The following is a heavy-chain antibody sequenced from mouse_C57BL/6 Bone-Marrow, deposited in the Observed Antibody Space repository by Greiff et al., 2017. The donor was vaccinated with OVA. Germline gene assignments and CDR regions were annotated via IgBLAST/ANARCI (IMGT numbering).Heavy chain of an antibody. Sequence: QVQLQQSGAELMKPGASVKLSCKATGYTFTGYWIEWVKQRPGHGLEWIGEILPGSGSTNYNEKFKGKATFTADTSSNTAYMQISSLTTEDSAIYYCARWGTTSYWYFDVWGTGTTVTVSS. CDR1: GYTFTGYW. D-gene: IGHD5-5*01. CDR2: ILPGSGST. CDR3: ARWGTTSYWYFDV. V-gene: IGHV1-9*01. J-gene: IGHJ1*03.